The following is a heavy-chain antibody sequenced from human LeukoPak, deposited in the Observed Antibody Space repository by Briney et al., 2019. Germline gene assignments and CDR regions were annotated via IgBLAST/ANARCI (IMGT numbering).Heavy chain of an antibody. Sequence: GGSLRLSCAASGFSFSIYWMSWVRHAPGKGLEWVANIKYDGSEKVYVDSVKGRFTISRDNAKNSLYLQMNSLREEDTAVYYCARDQRLLGYCSGASCYPLYFDYWGQGSLVTVSS. V-gene: IGHV3-7*01. D-gene: IGHD2-2*01. J-gene: IGHJ4*02. CDR2: IKYDGSEK. CDR3: ARDQRLLGYCSGASCYPLYFDY. CDR1: GFSFSIYW.